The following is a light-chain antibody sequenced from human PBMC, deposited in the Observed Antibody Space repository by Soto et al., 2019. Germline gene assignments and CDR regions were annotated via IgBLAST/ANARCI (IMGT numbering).Light chain of an antibody. J-gene: IGKJ5*01. CDR3: QQRSNWPIIT. CDR1: QSVTTR. CDR2: GAS. Sequence: EIVLTQSPDTLSLSPGGRATLSCRASQSVTTRLAWYQQKPGQPPRLLISGASVRASGVPVRISGSGSGTDFTLTISSLEPEDFAVYYCQQRSNWPIITFGQGTRLEIK. V-gene: IGKV3-11*01.